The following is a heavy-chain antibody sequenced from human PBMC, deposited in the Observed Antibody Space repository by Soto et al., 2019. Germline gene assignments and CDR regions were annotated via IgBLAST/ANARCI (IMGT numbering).Heavy chain of an antibody. D-gene: IGHD3-16*01. J-gene: IGHJ4*02. Sequence: GGSVRLSCVVSGFTFSSYSMDWVRQAPGKGLEWVSYITSGSSTIHYADSVKGRFTISRDNAKNSVFLQMNSLRVEDTAVYYCVRDADSLGYWGQGTLVTVPS. CDR3: VRDADSLGY. CDR2: ITSGSSTI. CDR1: GFTFSSYS. V-gene: IGHV3-48*01.